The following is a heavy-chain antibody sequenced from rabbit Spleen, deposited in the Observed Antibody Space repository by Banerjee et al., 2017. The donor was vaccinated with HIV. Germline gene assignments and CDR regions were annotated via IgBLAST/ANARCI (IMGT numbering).Heavy chain of an antibody. V-gene: IGHV1S40*01. J-gene: IGHJ4*01. D-gene: IGHD4-1*01. CDR3: ARDLAGVIGWNFGW. CDR1: GFSFSSNYY. Sequence: QSLEESGGDLVKPGASLTLTCTASGFSFSSNYYMCWVRQAPGKGLEWIACIYGGSIDDTYYASWAKGRFTISKTSSTTVTLQMTSLTAADTATYFCARDLAGVIGWNFGWWGPGTLVTVS. CDR2: IYGGSIDDT.